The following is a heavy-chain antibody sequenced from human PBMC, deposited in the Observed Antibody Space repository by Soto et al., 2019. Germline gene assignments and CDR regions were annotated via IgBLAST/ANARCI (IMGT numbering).Heavy chain of an antibody. CDR1: GGSINDDRYY. Sequence: QLQLQESGPGLVKPSETLSLTCSVSGGSINDDRYYWGWIRQPPGEGLEWIGSIYYSGTSSYNPSPESRVTMSVETSKMVLALRLRSVTAPDPAVFYCARLHCDRPNWVPLGPWGPGTLVIVSS. CDR2: IYYSGTS. D-gene: IGHD1-1*01. V-gene: IGHV4-39*01. J-gene: IGHJ5*02. CDR3: ARLHCDRPNWVPLGP.